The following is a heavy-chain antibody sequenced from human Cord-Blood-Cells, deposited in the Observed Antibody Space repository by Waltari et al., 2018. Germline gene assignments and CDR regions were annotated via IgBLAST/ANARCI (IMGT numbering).Heavy chain of an antibody. CDR2: INPNSGGT. CDR3: ARVPGFSSYYFDY. D-gene: IGHD6-25*01. J-gene: IGHJ4*02. CDR1: GYTFTGYY. V-gene: IGHV1-2*02. Sequence: QVQLVQSGAEVKKPGASVKVSCKASGYTFTGYYMHWVRQAPGQGLEWMGWINPNSGGTNSAQKFQGRVTMTRDTSISTAYMELSRLRSDDTAVYYCARVPGFSSYYFDYWGQGTLVTVSS.